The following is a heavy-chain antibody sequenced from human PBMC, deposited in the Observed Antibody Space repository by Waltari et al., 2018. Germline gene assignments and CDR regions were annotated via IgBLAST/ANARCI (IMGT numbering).Heavy chain of an antibody. CDR1: GYSISSDYY. CDR2: GYGSVGP. Sequence: QVQLQESGPGLVKPSETLSLTCVVSGYSISSDYYWGWIRQPPGTGLEWVAGGYGSVGPKYNPSLKSRVTISRDSSKTQRSLKLDSETAADAAVYYCARGPLGTMSDYWGQGILVTVSS. D-gene: IGHD1-1*01. V-gene: IGHV4-38-2*01. CDR3: ARGPLGTMSDY. J-gene: IGHJ4*02.